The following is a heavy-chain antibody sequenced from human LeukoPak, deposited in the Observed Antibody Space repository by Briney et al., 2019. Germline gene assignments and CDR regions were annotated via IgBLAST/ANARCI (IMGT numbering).Heavy chain of an antibody. V-gene: IGHV1-2*06. CDR1: GYTFTGYY. CDR2: INPNNGGT. Sequence: PPASEKVSCKASGYTFTGYYIHWVRQAPGQGLEWMGRINPNNGGTNYAQKFQGRVTMTRDMSMSTAYMELSRLRSVDTAVYYCAGEDNSSGYRPFDIWGQGTMVTVPS. J-gene: IGHJ3*02. D-gene: IGHD3-22*01. CDR3: AGEDNSSGYRPFDI.